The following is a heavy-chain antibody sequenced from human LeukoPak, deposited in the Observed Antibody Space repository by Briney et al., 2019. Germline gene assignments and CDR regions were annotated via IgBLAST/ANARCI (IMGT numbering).Heavy chain of an antibody. CDR2: IRYDGSNE. CDR1: GFTFSSYG. CDR3: ATPYYYGSGSRYCFDY. V-gene: IGHV3-30*02. D-gene: IGHD3-10*01. Sequence: PGGSLRLSCAASGFTFSSYGMHWVRQAPGKGLEWVAFIRYDGSNEYYADSVKGRFTISRDNSKNTLYLQMNSLRAEDTAVYYCATPYYYGSGSRYCFDYWGQGTLVTVSS. J-gene: IGHJ4*02.